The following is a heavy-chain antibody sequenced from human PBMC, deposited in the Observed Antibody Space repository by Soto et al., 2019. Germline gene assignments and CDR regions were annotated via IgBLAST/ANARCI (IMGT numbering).Heavy chain of an antibody. V-gene: IGHV3-23*01. Sequence: GGSLRLSCAASGFTFSSYGMSWVRQAPGKGLEWVSGISGSGGSTYYADSVKGRFTISRDNSKNTLYLQMNSLRAEDTAVYYCAKDFWESESSSYYYYMDVWGKGTTVTVSS. D-gene: IGHD6-13*01. CDR2: ISGSGGST. J-gene: IGHJ6*03. CDR3: AKDFWESESSSYYYYMDV. CDR1: GFTFSSYG.